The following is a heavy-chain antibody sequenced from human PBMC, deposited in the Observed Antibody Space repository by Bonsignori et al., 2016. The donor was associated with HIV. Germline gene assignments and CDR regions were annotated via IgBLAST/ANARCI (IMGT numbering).Heavy chain of an antibody. CDR1: GFTFRTYD. J-gene: IGHJ4*02. D-gene: IGHD1-1*01. V-gene: IGHV3-21*02. CDR2: IGADTRYK. Sequence: EVRLVESGGTLVKPGGSLRLSCEASGFTFRTYDMNWVRQAPGKGLEWVSSIGADTRYKFYADSVRGRFTISRDNSKNSLYLEMNSLRAEDTAVYYCARDPRYNWNDGLDYWGQGTLV. CDR3: ARDPRYNWNDGLDY.